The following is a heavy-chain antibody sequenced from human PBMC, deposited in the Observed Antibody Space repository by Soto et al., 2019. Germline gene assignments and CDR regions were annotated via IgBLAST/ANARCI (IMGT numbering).Heavy chain of an antibody. V-gene: IGHV4-59*01. Sequence: QAQLQESGPGLVKPSETLSLTCSVSDDSIRSYYWSWIRQSPGKGLEWIGYIHYSGSSNYNPSLKSRVTISVDTSNNQSSLKVNSVTAADTAVYYCARGRSNFRVWGQGTLVTVSS. CDR1: DDSIRSYY. J-gene: IGHJ4*02. CDR2: IHYSGSS. CDR3: ARGRSNFRV.